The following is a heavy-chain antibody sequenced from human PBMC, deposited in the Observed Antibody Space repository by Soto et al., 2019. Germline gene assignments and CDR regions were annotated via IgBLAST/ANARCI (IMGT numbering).Heavy chain of an antibody. Sequence: ELQLLESGGGLAQPGGSLRLSCAASGFTFSSYAMSWVRQGPGKGLEWVSVIRGSGGGTYYADSVKGRFTISRDNSKNTLYLQMNSLRAEDTALYFCAKDPGDTNYGDTFDYWGQGTLVTVSS. CDR2: IRGSGGGT. V-gene: IGHV3-23*01. D-gene: IGHD4-17*01. J-gene: IGHJ4*02. CDR3: AKDPGDTNYGDTFDY. CDR1: GFTFSSYA.